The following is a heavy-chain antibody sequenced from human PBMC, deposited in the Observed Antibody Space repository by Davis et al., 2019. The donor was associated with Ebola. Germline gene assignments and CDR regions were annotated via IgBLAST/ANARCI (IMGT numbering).Heavy chain of an antibody. J-gene: IGHJ4*02. V-gene: IGHV1-69*04. CDR3: ARLGDGYNGY. Sequence: AASVKVSCKASGGTFSSYAISWVRQAPGQGLEWMGRVIPILGIANYAQKFQGRVTITADKSTSTAYMELSSLRSEDTAVYYCARLGDGYNGYWGQGTLVTVSS. CDR1: GGTFSSYA. CDR2: VIPILGIA. D-gene: IGHD5-24*01.